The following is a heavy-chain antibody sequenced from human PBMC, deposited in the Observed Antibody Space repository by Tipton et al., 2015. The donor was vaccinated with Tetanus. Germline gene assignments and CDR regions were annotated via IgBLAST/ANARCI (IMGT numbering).Heavy chain of an antibody. CDR2: IYPGDSDT. V-gene: IGHV5-51*01. D-gene: IGHD2-8*01. CDR3: ARAHCSDGVCNFDF. CDR1: GYIFTNYW. Sequence: VQLVQSGAEVKKPGESLKISCKGSGYIFTNYWIGWVRQMPGKGLEWMGIIYPGDSDTRYSPSFQGQVTISVDKSINTAYLQWSSLKASDTSMFYCARAHCSDGVCNFDFWGQGALVTVAS. J-gene: IGHJ4*02.